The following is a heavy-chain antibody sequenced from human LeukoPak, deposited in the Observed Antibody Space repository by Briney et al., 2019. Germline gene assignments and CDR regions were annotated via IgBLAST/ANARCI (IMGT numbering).Heavy chain of an antibody. V-gene: IGHV1-18*01. CDR1: GYAFTSYG. D-gene: IGHD2-15*01. CDR2: ISAFNGNA. J-gene: IGHJ3*02. Sequence: ASVKVSCKASGYAFTSYGISWVRQAPGQGLEWMGWISAFNGNANYAPKLQGRVTMTTDTSTSTAYMELRSLRSDDTAVYYCAREDCSGGSCYSLSLTPVFHVFDIWGQGTMVTVSS. CDR3: AREDCSGGSCYSLSLTPVFHVFDI.